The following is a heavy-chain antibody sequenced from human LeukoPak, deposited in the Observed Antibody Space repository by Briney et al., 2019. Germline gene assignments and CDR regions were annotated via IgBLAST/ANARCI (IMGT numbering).Heavy chain of an antibody. CDR3: AKDPRYYYDSSGYYPYYFDY. CDR1: GFTFSTYA. Sequence: GGSLRLSCSASGFTFSTYAMNWVRQAPGKGLEWVSLLSGNGLIAYYADSVKGRFTISRDNSKNTLYLQMNSLRAEDTAVYYCAKDPRYYYDSSGYYPYYFDYWGQGTLVTVSS. V-gene: IGHV3-23*01. CDR2: LSGNGLIA. J-gene: IGHJ4*02. D-gene: IGHD3-22*01.